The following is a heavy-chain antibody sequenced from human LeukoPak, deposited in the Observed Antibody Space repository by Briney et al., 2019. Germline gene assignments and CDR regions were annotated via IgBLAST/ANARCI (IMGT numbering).Heavy chain of an antibody. Sequence: PGGSLRLSCAASGFTFDDYAMHWVRQAPGKGLEWVSRINRDGSSTSYADSVKGRFTISRDNAKNTLYLQMNSLRAEDTAVYYCARFELGGTTQKPIRSIDYWGQGTLVTVSS. CDR3: ARFELGGTTQKPIRSIDY. D-gene: IGHD1-1*01. V-gene: IGHV3-74*01. J-gene: IGHJ4*02. CDR1: GFTFDDYA. CDR2: INRDGSST.